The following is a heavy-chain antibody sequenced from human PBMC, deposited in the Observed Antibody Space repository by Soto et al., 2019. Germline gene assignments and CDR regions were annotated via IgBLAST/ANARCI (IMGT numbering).Heavy chain of an antibody. Sequence: QVQLVESGGGVVQPGRSLRLSCAASGFTFSTYAMEWVRQAPGKGLDWVALISYDGNNKYYADSVRGRFTISRDNSKNTLYLQMNTLRPEDTALYFCARPVEPFYYYGIDVWGQGTTVTVSS. CDR2: ISYDGNNK. J-gene: IGHJ6*02. V-gene: IGHV3-30-3*01. CDR3: ARPVEPFYYYGIDV. CDR1: GFTFSTYA.